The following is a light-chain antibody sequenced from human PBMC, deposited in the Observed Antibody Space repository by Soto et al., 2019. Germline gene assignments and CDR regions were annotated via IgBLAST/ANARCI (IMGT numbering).Light chain of an antibody. CDR2: ENN. V-gene: IGLV1-51*01. CDR3: GTWDDSLSAGV. CDR1: SSNIGNNY. J-gene: IGLJ2*01. Sequence: QSVLTQPPSVSAAPGQKVTISCSGSSSNIGNNYVSWYQQLPGTAPKVLIYENNKRPSAIPDRFSGSKSGTSATLGITGLQTGDEADYYCGTWDDSLSAGVFGGGTQLTVL.